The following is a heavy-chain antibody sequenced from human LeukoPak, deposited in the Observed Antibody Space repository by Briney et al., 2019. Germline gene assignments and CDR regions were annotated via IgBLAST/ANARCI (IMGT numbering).Heavy chain of an antibody. V-gene: IGHV1-18*01. Sequence: ASVKVFCKTSGYTFTSYGVTWVRQAPGQGLEWMGWISPYNGDTKCTQKLQGRVTMTTDTSTSTAYMEVRSLISDDTAVYYCAKTPPNRGYSSGWYVDHWGQGTLVTVSS. D-gene: IGHD6-19*01. CDR1: GYTFTSYG. J-gene: IGHJ4*02. CDR2: ISPYNGDT. CDR3: AKTPPNRGYSSGWYVDH.